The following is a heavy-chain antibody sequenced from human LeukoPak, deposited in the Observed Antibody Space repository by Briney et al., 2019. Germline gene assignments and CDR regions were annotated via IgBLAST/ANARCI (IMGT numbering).Heavy chain of an antibody. CDR2: IYSGGST. Sequence: GGSPRLSSAASGFTTSSNYMSLGRPAPGKGLWWVLVIYSGGSTYYTVSVKGRFTLSRDKSKSTPYLQMNSLSAADTALYYCASNDSLTGSYWGQGTLVTVSS. CDR1: GFTTSSNY. D-gene: IGHD3-9*01. J-gene: IGHJ4*02. CDR3: ASNDSLTGSY. V-gene: IGHV3-53*01.